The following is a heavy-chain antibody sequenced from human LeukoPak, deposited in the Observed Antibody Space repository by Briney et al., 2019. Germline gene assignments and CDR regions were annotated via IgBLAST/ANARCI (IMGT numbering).Heavy chain of an antibody. J-gene: IGHJ5*02. Sequence: GGSLRLSCAASGFTFSSYAMSWVRQAPGKGLEWVATISSDGYKAYYADSVKGRFAISRDNSQNTVHLQMNSLRAEDTATYYCAKEIVFLFGDPWGQGALVTVSS. D-gene: IGHD2/OR15-2a*01. CDR2: ISSDGYKA. CDR3: AKEIVFLFGDP. V-gene: IGHV3-23*01. CDR1: GFTFSSYA.